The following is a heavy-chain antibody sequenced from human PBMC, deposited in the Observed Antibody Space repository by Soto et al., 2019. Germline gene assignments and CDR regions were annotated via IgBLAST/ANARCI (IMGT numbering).Heavy chain of an antibody. V-gene: IGHV4-4*07. CDR3: VRDGSKSLRDWFDP. CDR1: GGSISKFY. J-gene: IGHJ5*02. Sequence: SETLSLTCNVSGGSISKFYWAWIRKTAGNGLEWMGRVYATGTTDYNPSLRSRVAMSVDISKKTFSLRLRSVTGADSGVYYCVRDGSKSLRDWFDPWGQGILVTVSS. CDR2: VYATGTT.